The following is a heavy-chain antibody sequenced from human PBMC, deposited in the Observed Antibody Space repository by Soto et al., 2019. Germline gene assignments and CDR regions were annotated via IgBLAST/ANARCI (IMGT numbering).Heavy chain of an antibody. V-gene: IGHV4-4*07. CDR3: VRDGSKSLRDWFDP. CDR1: GGSISKFY. J-gene: IGHJ5*02. Sequence: SETLSLTCNVSGGSISKFYWAWIRKTAGNGLEWMGRVYATGTTDYNPSLRSRVAMSVDISKKTFSLRLRSVTGADSGVYYCVRDGSKSLRDWFDPWGQGILVTVSS. CDR2: VYATGTT.